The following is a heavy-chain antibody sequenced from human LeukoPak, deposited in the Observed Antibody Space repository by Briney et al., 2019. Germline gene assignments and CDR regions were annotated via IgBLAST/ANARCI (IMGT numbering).Heavy chain of an antibody. CDR2: MCGSGGIT. V-gene: IGHV3-23*01. Sequence: GRSLSLSCAVSGFTFSSYAMSWVRQPPGNGLEWVSAMCGSGGITYYADSVKGRFTISIDNSKNSLYLQMNSLRAEDTAVYYCAKDSSSGGWFDPWGQGTLVTVSS. J-gene: IGHJ5*02. CDR3: AKDSSSGGWFDP. D-gene: IGHD6-13*01. CDR1: GFTFSSYA.